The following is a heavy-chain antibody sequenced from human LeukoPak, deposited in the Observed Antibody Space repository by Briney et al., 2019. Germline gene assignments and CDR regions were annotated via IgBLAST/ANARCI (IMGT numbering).Heavy chain of an antibody. CDR3: AATDVLLWFGELSVFDY. J-gene: IGHJ4*02. D-gene: IGHD3-10*01. CDR2: IRYDGSNK. V-gene: IGHV3-30*02. CDR1: GFTFSSYG. Sequence: GGSLRLSCAASGFTFSSYGMHWVRQAPAKVLERVAFIRYDGSNKYYVDSVKGRFTISRDNSNNTLYLQMNSLRAEDTAVYYCAATDVLLWFGELSVFDYWGQGTLVTVSS.